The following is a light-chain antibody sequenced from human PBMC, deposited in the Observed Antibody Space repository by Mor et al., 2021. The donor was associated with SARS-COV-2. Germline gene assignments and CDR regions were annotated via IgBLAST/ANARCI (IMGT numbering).Light chain of an antibody. J-gene: IGLJ3*02. V-gene: IGLV1-51*01. Sequence: NLICGYQHLPGAAPKVVIYDSNKRVSVIPDRFSGSKSGTTAILVITGLQTGDEADYYCGTWDDSLSVEMFGG. CDR2: DSN. CDR1: NL. CDR3: GTWDDSLSVEM.